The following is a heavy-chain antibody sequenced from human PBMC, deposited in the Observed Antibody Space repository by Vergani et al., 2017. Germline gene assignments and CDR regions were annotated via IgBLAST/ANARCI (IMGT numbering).Heavy chain of an antibody. CDR3: ASGGHGSENGGALQL. D-gene: IGHD3-10*01. V-gene: IGHV5-51*01. J-gene: IGHJ3*01. CDR1: GYIFSNFW. CDR2: IYPGDSEV. Sequence: EKQLVQSGSETKKPGESLKISCQAFGYIFSNFWIGWVRQRPGSCLEWMGIIYPGDSEVKSNPTFRGQVIFSVDTSVNTAYLQWRSLQASDTATYFCASGGHGSENGGALQLWGQGTNITVSS.